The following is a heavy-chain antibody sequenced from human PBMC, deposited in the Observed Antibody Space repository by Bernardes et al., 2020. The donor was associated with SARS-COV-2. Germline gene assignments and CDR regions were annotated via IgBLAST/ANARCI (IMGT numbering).Heavy chain of an antibody. Sequence: GGSLRLSCAASGFAFNRYSMNWVRQSPGKGLEWVASITYSGKDKYYSASLEGRFIISRDNAKNALILEVNSLRAEDTAVYYCARGDEDTGYRHFQGWGQGTLVAVSS. CDR2: ITYSGKDK. V-gene: IGHV3-21*06. J-gene: IGHJ1*01. CDR1: GFAFNRYS. D-gene: IGHD3-9*01. CDR3: ARGDEDTGYRHFQG.